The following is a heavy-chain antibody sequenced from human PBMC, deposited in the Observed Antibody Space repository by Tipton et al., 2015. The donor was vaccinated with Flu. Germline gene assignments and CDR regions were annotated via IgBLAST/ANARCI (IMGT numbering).Heavy chain of an antibody. J-gene: IGHJ3*01. CDR2: ISHSGIT. Sequence: TLSLTCSVSGLSITNSYWSWVRRPPGKGLQWIGEISHSGITNYNPSLESRVTMSIDTSKNQFSLKLSSVTAADTAVYYCARGSGLGHCTDGICYDAFDVWGPGTMVTVSS. CDR1: GLSITNSY. V-gene: IGHV4-34*01. CDR3: ARGSGLGHCTDGICYDAFDV. D-gene: IGHD2-8*02.